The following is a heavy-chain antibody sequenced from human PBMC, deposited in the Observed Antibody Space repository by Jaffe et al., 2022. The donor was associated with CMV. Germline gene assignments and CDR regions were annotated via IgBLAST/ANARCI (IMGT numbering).Heavy chain of an antibody. J-gene: IGHJ5*02. CDR1: GFTFSDYY. CDR3: ARVRPPPRSFNYYDSSGPVPGWFDP. D-gene: IGHD3-22*01. V-gene: IGHV3-11*06. CDR2: ISSSSSYT. Sequence: QVQLVESGGGLVKPGGSLRLSCAASGFTFSDYYMSWIRQAPGKGLEWVSYISSSSSYTNYADSVKGRFTISRDNAKNSLYLQMNSLRAEDTAVYYCARVRPPPRSFNYYDSSGPVPGWFDPWGQGTLVTVSS.